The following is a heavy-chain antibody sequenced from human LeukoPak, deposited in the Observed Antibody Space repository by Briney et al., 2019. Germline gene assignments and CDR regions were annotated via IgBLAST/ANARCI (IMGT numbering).Heavy chain of an antibody. Sequence: PGGSLRLSCAASGFTFSSYSMNWVRQAPGKGLEWVSSISSSSSYIYYADSVKGRFTISRDNAKNSLYLQMNSLRAGDTAVYYCARVSVRGAYFDYWGQGTLVTVSS. V-gene: IGHV3-21*01. CDR1: GFTFSSYS. CDR2: ISSSSSYI. D-gene: IGHD3-10*01. J-gene: IGHJ4*02. CDR3: ARVSVRGAYFDY.